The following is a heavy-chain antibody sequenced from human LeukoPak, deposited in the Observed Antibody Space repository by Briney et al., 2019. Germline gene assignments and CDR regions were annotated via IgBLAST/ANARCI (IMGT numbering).Heavy chain of an antibody. V-gene: IGHV3-7*01. Sequence: PGGSLRLSCAASGFTFSSYWMSWVREAPGKGREGVANIKQDGSEKYYVDSVKGRFTISRDNAKNSLYLQMNSLRAEDTAVYYCARERFLRAYYYYGMDVWGQGTTVTVSS. J-gene: IGHJ6*02. CDR1: GFTFSSYW. CDR3: ARERFLRAYYYYGMDV. D-gene: IGHD2-21*01. CDR2: IKQDGSEK.